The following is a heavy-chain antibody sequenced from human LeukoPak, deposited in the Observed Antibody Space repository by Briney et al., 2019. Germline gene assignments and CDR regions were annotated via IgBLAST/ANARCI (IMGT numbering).Heavy chain of an antibody. Sequence: GGPLRLSCAASGFTFCKACMSCVRDAPGGGLEWGLRIKRKTDGGKTDYAEPVKGRFTISRDDSKNTLYLQMNSLKTEDTAVYYCSRVSLERRWGGYYFDYWGQGTLVTVSS. J-gene: IGHJ4*02. CDR1: GFTFCKAC. D-gene: IGHD1-1*01. V-gene: IGHV3-15*01. CDR3: SRVSLERRWGGYYFDY. CDR2: IKRKTDGGKT.